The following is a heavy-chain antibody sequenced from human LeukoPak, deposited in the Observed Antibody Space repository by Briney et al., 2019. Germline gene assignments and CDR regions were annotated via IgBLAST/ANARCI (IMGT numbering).Heavy chain of an antibody. CDR1: GFTFSSYA. J-gene: IGHJ4*02. Sequence: GASLRLSCAASGFTFSSYAMSWVRQAPGKGLEWVSAISGSGGSTYYADSVKGRFTISRDNSKNTLYLQMNSLRAEDTAVYYCARDKTTVTPLYYFDYWGQGTLVTVSS. CDR3: ARDKTTVTPLYYFDY. D-gene: IGHD4-17*01. CDR2: ISGSGGST. V-gene: IGHV3-23*01.